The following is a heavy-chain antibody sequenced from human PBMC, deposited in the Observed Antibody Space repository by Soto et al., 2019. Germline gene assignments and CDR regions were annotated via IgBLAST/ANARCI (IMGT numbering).Heavy chain of an antibody. V-gene: IGHV3-11*01. CDR2: ISSSGTAI. CDR1: AFAFPDYY. Sequence: PGGSLSLSCASTAFAFPDYYMSRMRQATGKGLEWVSYISSSGTAIYTADSVKGRFSISRDNAKNSLYLQMNSLRVEDTAVYYCARDRSGSWYGRGYHYYGMDVWGQGT. CDR3: ARDRSGSWYGRGYHYYGMDV. J-gene: IGHJ6*02. D-gene: IGHD6-13*01.